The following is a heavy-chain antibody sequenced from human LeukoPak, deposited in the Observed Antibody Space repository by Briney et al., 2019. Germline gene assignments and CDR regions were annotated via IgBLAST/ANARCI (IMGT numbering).Heavy chain of an antibody. D-gene: IGHD1-26*01. CDR1: GFTLSTYS. J-gene: IGHJ4*02. Sequence: GGSLRLSCAASGFTLSTYSMHWVRQAPGKGLEYVSIINSNGGATYYANSVKGRFTISRDNSKNTLFLQMGSLRAEDTAVYYCRGVGATSDYWGQGTLVTVSS. V-gene: IGHV3-64*01. CDR3: RGVGATSDY. CDR2: INSNGGAT.